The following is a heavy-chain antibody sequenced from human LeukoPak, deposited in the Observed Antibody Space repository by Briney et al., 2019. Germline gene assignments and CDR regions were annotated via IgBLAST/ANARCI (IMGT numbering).Heavy chain of an antibody. Sequence: SETLSLTCTVSGGSISSGGYYWSWIRQPPGKGLEWIGSIYYSGSTYYNPSLKSRVTISVDTSKNQFSLKLSSVTAADTAVYYCARDRPAAVTTFDPWGQGTLVTVSS. V-gene: IGHV4-39*07. D-gene: IGHD6-25*01. CDR3: ARDRPAAVTTFDP. J-gene: IGHJ5*02. CDR1: GGSISSGGYY. CDR2: IYYSGST.